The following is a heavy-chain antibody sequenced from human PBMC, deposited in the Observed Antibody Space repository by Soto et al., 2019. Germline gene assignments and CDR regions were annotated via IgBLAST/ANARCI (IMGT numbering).Heavy chain of an antibody. D-gene: IGHD3-3*01. Sequence: VESLKISCKGSGYNFAGYWIAWVRRMPGKGLELMGIIYPSDSDTRYRPSFQDQVTISADKSISSAYLQWSSLRASETAMYYGARGGVPNPPSDYWGQGNLVTVVS. CDR1: GYNFAGYW. J-gene: IGHJ4*02. V-gene: IGHV5-51*01. CDR2: IYPSDSDT. CDR3: ARGGVPNPPSDY.